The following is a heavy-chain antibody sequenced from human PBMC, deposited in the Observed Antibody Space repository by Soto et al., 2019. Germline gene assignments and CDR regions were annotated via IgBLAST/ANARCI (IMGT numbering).Heavy chain of an antibody. CDR3: ARERGGYDILTGYYGGYYYYGMDV. J-gene: IGHJ6*02. CDR2: ISSSSSSYI. Sequence: PGGSLRLSCAASGFTFSSYSMNWVRQAPGKGLEWVPSISSSSSSYIYYADSVKGRFTISRDNAKNSLYLQMNSLRAEDTAVYYCARERGGYDILTGYYGGYYYYGMDVWGQGTTVTVSS. D-gene: IGHD3-9*01. CDR1: GFTFSSYS. V-gene: IGHV3-21*01.